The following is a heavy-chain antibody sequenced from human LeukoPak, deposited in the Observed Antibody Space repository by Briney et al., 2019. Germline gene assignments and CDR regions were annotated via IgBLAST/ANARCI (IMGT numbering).Heavy chain of an antibody. Sequence: SETLSLTCTVSGGSISSYYWSLIRQPPGKGLERIGYIYYSASTNYNPSLKSRVTISVDTSKNQFSLKLSSVTAADTAVYYCARHVPHSYGDYYYGMDVWGQGTTVTVSS. J-gene: IGHJ6*02. CDR1: GGSISSYY. CDR2: IYYSAST. V-gene: IGHV4-59*08. D-gene: IGHD5-18*01. CDR3: ARHVPHSYGDYYYGMDV.